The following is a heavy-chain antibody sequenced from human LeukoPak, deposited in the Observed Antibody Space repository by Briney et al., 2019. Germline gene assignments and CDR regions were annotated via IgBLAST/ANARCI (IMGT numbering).Heavy chain of an antibody. Sequence: PSETLSLTCAVYGGSFSGYYWSWIRQPPGKGLEWIGEINHSGSTNYNPSLKSRVTISVGTSKNQFSLKLSSVTAADTAVYYCASVLSYSSGWYFWGQGTLVTVSS. D-gene: IGHD6-19*01. CDR1: GGSFSGYY. CDR3: ASVLSYSSGWYF. V-gene: IGHV4-34*01. CDR2: INHSGST. J-gene: IGHJ4*02.